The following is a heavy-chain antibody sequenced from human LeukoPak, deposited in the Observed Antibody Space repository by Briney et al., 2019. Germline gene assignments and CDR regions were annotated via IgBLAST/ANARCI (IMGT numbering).Heavy chain of an antibody. CDR1: GFTFSSYE. D-gene: IGHD3-9*01. V-gene: IGHV3-48*03. Sequence: TGGSLRLSCAASGFTFSSYEMNWVRQAPGKGLEWVSYISSSGSTIYYADSVKARFTISRDNAKNSLYLQMNSLRAEDTAVYYCAKRSRLRYFDWLFFDYWGQGTLVTVSS. J-gene: IGHJ4*02. CDR3: AKRSRLRYFDWLFFDY. CDR2: ISSSGSTI.